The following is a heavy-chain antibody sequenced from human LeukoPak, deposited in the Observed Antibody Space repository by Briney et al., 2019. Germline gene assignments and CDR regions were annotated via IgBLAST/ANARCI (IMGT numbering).Heavy chain of an antibody. D-gene: IGHD4-17*01. CDR2: INPNSGGT. J-gene: IGHJ4*02. V-gene: IGHV1-2*02. CDR1: GYTFIGYY. CDR3: ASHKDDYGDYYFDY. Sequence: ASVKVSCKASGYTFIGYYMHWVRQAPGQGLEWMGWINPNSGGTNYAQKFQGRVTMTRDTSISTAYMELSRLRSDDTAVYYCASHKDDYGDYYFDYWGQGTLVTVSS.